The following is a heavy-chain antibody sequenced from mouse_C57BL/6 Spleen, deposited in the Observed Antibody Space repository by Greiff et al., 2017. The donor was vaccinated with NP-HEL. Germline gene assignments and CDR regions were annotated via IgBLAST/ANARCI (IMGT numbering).Heavy chain of an antibody. CDR3: ASLDSSGYGAMDY. V-gene: IGHV5-17*01. CDR1: GFTFSDYG. D-gene: IGHD3-2*02. Sequence: EVQLVESGGGLVKPGGSLKLSCAASGFTFSDYGMHWVRQAPEKGLEWVAYISSGSSTIYYADTVKGRFTISRDNAKNTLFLQMTSLRSEDTAMYYCASLDSSGYGAMDYWGQGTSVTVSS. J-gene: IGHJ4*01. CDR2: ISSGSSTI.